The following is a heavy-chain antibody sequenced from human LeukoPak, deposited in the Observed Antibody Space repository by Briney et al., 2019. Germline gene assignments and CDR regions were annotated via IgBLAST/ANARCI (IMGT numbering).Heavy chain of an antibody. CDR2: IIPIFGTA. CDR1: GYTFTSYG. D-gene: IGHD3-3*01. CDR3: ARARRFEEDAFDI. Sequence: SVKVSCKASGYTFTSYGFSWVRQAPGQGLEWMGGIIPIFGTANYAQKFQGRVTITTDESTSTAYMELSSLRSEDTAVYYCARARRFEEDAFDIWGQGTMVTVSS. V-gene: IGHV1-69*05. J-gene: IGHJ3*02.